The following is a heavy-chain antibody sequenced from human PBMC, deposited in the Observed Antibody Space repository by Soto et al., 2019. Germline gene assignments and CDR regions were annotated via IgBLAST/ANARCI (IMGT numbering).Heavy chain of an antibody. V-gene: IGHV3-30-3*01. J-gene: IGHJ6*02. CDR2: ISYDGSNK. Sequence: QVQLVESGGGVVQPGRSLRLSCAASGFTFSSYAMHWVRQAPGKGLEWVAVISYDGSNKYYADSVKGRFTISRDNSKNTLYMQMNSLRAEDTAVYYCARDPFGELFPTYYYYYGMDVWGQGTTVTVSS. CDR3: ARDPFGELFPTYYYYYGMDV. D-gene: IGHD3-10*01. CDR1: GFTFSSYA.